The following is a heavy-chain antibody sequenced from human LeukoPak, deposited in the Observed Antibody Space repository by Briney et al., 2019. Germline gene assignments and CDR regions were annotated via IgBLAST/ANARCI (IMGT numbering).Heavy chain of an antibody. D-gene: IGHD3-22*01. J-gene: IGHJ4*02. CDR1: GLTFSSYA. CDR2: ISGSGGST. Sequence: PGGSLRLSCAASGLTFSSYAMSWVRQAPGKGLEWVSAISGSGGSTYYADSVKGRFTISRDNSKNTLYLQMNSLRAEDTAVYYCAKVYYDSSGNEGFDYWGQGTLVTVSS. CDR3: AKVYYDSSGNEGFDY. V-gene: IGHV3-23*01.